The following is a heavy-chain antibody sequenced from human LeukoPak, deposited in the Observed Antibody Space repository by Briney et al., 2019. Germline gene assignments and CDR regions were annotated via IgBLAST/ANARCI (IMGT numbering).Heavy chain of an antibody. CDR1: GGSFSGYY. CDR3: ARGYYSSSYFDY. V-gene: IGHV4-34*01. D-gene: IGHD6-6*01. J-gene: IGHJ4*02. Sequence: PSQTLSLTCAVYGGSFSGYYWSWIRQPPGKGLEWIGEINHSGSTNYNPSLKSRVTISVDTSKNQFSLKLSSVTAADTAVYYCARGYYSSSYFDYWGQGTLVTVSS. CDR2: INHSGST.